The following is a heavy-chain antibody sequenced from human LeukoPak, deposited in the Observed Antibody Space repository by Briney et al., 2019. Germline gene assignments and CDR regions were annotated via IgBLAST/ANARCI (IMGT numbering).Heavy chain of an antibody. CDR1: GYTFTGYY. D-gene: IGHD2-2*02. Sequence: ASVKVSCKASGYTFTGYYMRWVRQAPGQGLEWMGWINPNSGGTNYAQKFQGRVTMTRDSSISTACMELSRLRSDDTAVYYCARAANLGYCSSTSCYKINNWFDPWGQGTLVTVSS. V-gene: IGHV1-2*02. CDR2: INPNSGGT. CDR3: ARAANLGYCSSTSCYKINNWFDP. J-gene: IGHJ5*02.